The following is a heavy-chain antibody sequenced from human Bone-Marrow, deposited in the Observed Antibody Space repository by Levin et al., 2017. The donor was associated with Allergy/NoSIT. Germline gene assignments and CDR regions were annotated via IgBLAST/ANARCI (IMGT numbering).Heavy chain of an antibody. J-gene: IGHJ4*02. CDR1: GFTFSTSW. CDR3: ARGGGELDY. CDR2: IHPDGSET. V-gene: IGHV3-7*01. D-gene: IGHD1-1*01. Sequence: SGGSLRLSCAVSGFTFSTSWMGWIRQAPGRGLEWVANIHPDGSETYFVDSVRGRFTISRDNAENSLFLQMNSLRADDTALYYCARGGGELDYWGQGTLVTVSS.